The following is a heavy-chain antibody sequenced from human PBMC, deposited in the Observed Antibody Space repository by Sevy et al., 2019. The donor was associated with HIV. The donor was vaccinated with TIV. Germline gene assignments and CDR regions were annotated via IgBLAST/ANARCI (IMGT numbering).Heavy chain of an antibody. Sequence: GGSLRLSCAASGFIFSSYVMSWVRQAPGKGLEWVSTISGSGGSTYYADSVKGRFTISRDNSNNILDLQMNSLRAEDTAVYYCAGTMVTQSFYWGQGTRVTVSS. CDR3: AGTMVTQSFY. D-gene: IGHD4-17*01. V-gene: IGHV3-23*01. CDR2: ISGSGGST. CDR1: GFIFSSYV. J-gene: IGHJ4*02.